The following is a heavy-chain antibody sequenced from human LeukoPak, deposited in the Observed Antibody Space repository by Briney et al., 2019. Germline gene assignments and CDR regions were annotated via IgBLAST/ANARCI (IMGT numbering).Heavy chain of an antibody. CDR1: GDSISSSNW. J-gene: IGHJ3*01. D-gene: IGHD6-13*01. V-gene: IGHV4-4*02. CDR3: ASIAAAGTAGV. Sequence: SGTLSLTCAVSGDSISSSNWWSWVRQPPGKGLEWIGEIYHSGNTNYNPSLKSRVTMSVDKSKNQFSLKLSSATAADTAVYYCASIAAAGTAGVWGQGTMVTVSS. CDR2: IYHSGNT.